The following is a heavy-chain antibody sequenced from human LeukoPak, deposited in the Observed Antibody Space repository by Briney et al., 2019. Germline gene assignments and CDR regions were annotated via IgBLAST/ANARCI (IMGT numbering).Heavy chain of an antibody. CDR3: ASESGWGLPHAFDF. V-gene: IGHV3-30-3*01. D-gene: IGHD3-3*01. Sequence: GGSLRLSCAASGFTFSSYPLHWVRQAPGKGLEWVTLISYDGSKIYYADSVKGRFTISRDNSKNTLYLQMNSLRPEDTAVYYCASESGWGLPHAFDFWGQGTMVTVSS. CDR2: ISYDGSKI. J-gene: IGHJ3*01. CDR1: GFTFSSYP.